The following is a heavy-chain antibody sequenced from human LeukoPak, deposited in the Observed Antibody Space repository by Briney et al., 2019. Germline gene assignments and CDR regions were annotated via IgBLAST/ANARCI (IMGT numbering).Heavy chain of an antibody. J-gene: IGHJ1*01. Sequence: PGGSLRLSCAAFGFTFSSYSMNWVRQAPGKGLEWVSSISSSSSYIYYADSEKGRFTISRDNAKNSLYLQMNSLRAEDTAVYYCARYSSSQFQHWGQGTLVTVSS. V-gene: IGHV3-21*01. CDR1: GFTFSSYS. D-gene: IGHD6-13*01. CDR2: ISSSSSYI. CDR3: ARYSSSQFQH.